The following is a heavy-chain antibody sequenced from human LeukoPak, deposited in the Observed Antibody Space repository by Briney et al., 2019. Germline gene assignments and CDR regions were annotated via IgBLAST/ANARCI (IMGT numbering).Heavy chain of an antibody. J-gene: IGHJ3*02. V-gene: IGHV1-2*02. CDR1: GYTFTGYY. CDR2: INPNSGGT. D-gene: IGHD2-2*01. Sequence: ASVKVSCKASGYTFTGYYMHWVRQAPGQGLERMGWINPNSGGTNYAQKFQGRVTMTRDTSISTAYMELSRLRSDDTAVYYCAREGGYCSSTSCYGDAFDIWGQGTMVTVSS. CDR3: AREGGYCSSTSCYGDAFDI.